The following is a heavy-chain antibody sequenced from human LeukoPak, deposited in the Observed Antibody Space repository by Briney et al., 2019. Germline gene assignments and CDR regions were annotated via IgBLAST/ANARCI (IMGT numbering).Heavy chain of an antibody. D-gene: IGHD2-2*01. CDR1: GITFRNYW. Sequence: PGESLRLSCAASGITFRNYWMSWVRQAPGKGLEWVAFIKEDGSDKHYVDSVKGRFTISRDNAQNSLYMQMNSLRAEDTAVYFCHQPVTLPAWGQGTLVTVSS. J-gene: IGHJ5*02. CDR2: IKEDGSDK. CDR3: HQPVTLPA. V-gene: IGHV3-7*01.